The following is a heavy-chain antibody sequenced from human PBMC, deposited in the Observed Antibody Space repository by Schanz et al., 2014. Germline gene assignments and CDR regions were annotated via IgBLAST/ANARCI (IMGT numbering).Heavy chain of an antibody. CDR1: GFTFSSYA. J-gene: IGHJ4*02. D-gene: IGHD3-22*01. CDR2: MNESHSTI. Sequence: EVQLLESGGGLVQPGGSLRLSCAASGFTFSSYAMSWVRQAPGKGLEWVSAMNESHSTIYYADSVRGRFTISRDNAENTLFLQMNSLRAEDTAVYYCAKDRSWDYDSSGYFDYWGQGTLVTVSS. V-gene: IGHV3-23*01. CDR3: AKDRSWDYDSSGYFDY.